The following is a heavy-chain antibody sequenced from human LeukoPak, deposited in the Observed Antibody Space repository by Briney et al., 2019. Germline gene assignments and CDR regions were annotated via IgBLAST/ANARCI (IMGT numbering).Heavy chain of an antibody. CDR3: AYSSSSEYKSAFDY. CDR2: MNPNSGNT. Sequence: ASVKVSCRASGYTFTSYDINWVRQATGQGLEWMGWMNPNSGNTGYAQKFQGRVTMTRNTSISTAYMELSSLRSEDTAVYYCAYSSSSEYKSAFDYWGQGTLVTVSS. D-gene: IGHD6-6*01. V-gene: IGHV1-8*01. J-gene: IGHJ4*02. CDR1: GYTFTSYD.